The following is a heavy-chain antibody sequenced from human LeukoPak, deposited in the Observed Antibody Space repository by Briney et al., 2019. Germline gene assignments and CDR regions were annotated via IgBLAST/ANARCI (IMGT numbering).Heavy chain of an antibody. J-gene: IGHJ4*02. CDR1: GGTFSSYA. CDR2: IIPIFGTA. Sequence: GSSVKVSCKASGGTFSSYAISWVRQAPGQGLEGMGRIIPIFGTANYAQKFQGRVTITTDESTSTAYMELSSLRPEDTAVYYCARRRESSGLIFDYWGQGTLVTVSS. D-gene: IGHD6-19*01. V-gene: IGHV1-69*05. CDR3: ARRRESSGLIFDY.